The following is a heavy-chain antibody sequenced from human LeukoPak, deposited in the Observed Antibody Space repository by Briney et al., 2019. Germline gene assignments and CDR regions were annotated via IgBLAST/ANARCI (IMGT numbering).Heavy chain of an antibody. V-gene: IGHV1-69*01. CDR1: GGTFSSYA. CDR2: IIPIFGTA. Sequence: ASVKVSCKASGGTFSSYAISWVRQAPGQGLEWMGGIIPIFGTANYAQKFQGRVTITADESTSTAYMELSSLRSEDTAVYYCARDRRPSDSGSYHGYWSQGTLVTVSS. D-gene: IGHD1-26*01. CDR3: ARDRRPSDSGSYHGY. J-gene: IGHJ4*02.